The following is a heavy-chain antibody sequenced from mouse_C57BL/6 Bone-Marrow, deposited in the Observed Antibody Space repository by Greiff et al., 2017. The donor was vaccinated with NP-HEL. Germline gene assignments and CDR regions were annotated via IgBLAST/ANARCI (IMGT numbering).Heavy chain of an antibody. CDR1: GYAFTNYL. V-gene: IGHV1-54*01. J-gene: IGHJ3*01. CDR2: INPGSGGT. D-gene: IGHD1-1*01. CDR3: AGTPLYYGSSSFAY. Sequence: LVESGAELVRPGTSVKVSCKASGYAFTNYLIEWVKQRPGQGLEWIGVINPGSGGTNYNEKFKGKATLTADKSSSTAYMQLSSLTSEDSAVYFCAGTPLYYGSSSFAYWGQGTLVTVSA.